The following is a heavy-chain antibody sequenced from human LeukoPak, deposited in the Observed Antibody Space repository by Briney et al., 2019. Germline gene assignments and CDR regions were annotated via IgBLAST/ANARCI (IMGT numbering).Heavy chain of an antibody. D-gene: IGHD1-26*01. V-gene: IGHV3-23*01. J-gene: IGHJ4*02. CDR1: GFTFSSYA. Sequence: GGSLGLSCAASGFTFSSYAMSWVRQAPGKGLEWVSAISGSGDNTYYADSVKGRFTISRDNSKNTLYLQMNSLRAEDTAVYYCAKFIVGATNLDYWGQGTLVSVSS. CDR2: ISGSGDNT. CDR3: AKFIVGATNLDY.